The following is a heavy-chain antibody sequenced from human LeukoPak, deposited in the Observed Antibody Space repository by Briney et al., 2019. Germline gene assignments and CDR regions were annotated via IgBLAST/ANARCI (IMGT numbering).Heavy chain of an antibody. CDR3: AKVKVLVDSSGYDY. V-gene: IGHV3-23*01. Sequence: PGGSLRLSCAASGFTFSSYGMSWVRQAPGKGLEWVSAISGSGGSTYYADSVKGRFTISRDNSKNTLYLQMNSLRAEDTAVYYCAKVKVLVDSSGYDYWGQGTLVTVSS. CDR2: ISGSGGST. D-gene: IGHD3-22*01. CDR1: GFTFSSYG. J-gene: IGHJ4*02.